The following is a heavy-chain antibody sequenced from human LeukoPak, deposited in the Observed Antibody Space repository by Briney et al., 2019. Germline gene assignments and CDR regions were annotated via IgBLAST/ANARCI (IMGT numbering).Heavy chain of an antibody. CDR3: ARDYYGSGSSFDY. Sequence: GGSLRLSCAASGFTFSSYSMNWVRQAPGKGLEWVSSISSSSSYIYYANSVKGRFTISRDNAKNSLYLQMNSLRAEDTAVYYCARDYYGSGSSFDYWGQGTLVTVSS. J-gene: IGHJ4*02. CDR2: ISSSSSYI. CDR1: GFTFSSYS. V-gene: IGHV3-21*01. D-gene: IGHD3-10*01.